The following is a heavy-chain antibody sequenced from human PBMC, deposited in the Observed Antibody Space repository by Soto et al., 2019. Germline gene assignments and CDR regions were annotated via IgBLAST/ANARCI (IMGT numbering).Heavy chain of an antibody. Sequence: LGGSLRLSCAASGFTFNTYWMHWVRRPPGKGLVWVARITSDGSGTTYADSVKGRFTISRDNAKNTLYLQMNSLRADDTAVYYCVRHFDKWGQGTLVTVSS. CDR2: ITSDGSGT. V-gene: IGHV3-74*01. CDR3: VRHFDK. CDR1: GFTFNTYW. J-gene: IGHJ4*02.